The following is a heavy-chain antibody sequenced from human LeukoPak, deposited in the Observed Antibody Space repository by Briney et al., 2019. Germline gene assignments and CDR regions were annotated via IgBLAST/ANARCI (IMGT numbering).Heavy chain of an antibody. Sequence: SETLSLTCTVSGGSISSSSYNWGWIRQPPGTGLEWIGSIYYSGSTYYNPSLKSRVTISVDTSKNQFSLKLSSVTAADTAVYYCASPGGGPTDYWGQGTLVTVSS. CDR2: IYYSGST. CDR1: GGSISSSSYN. V-gene: IGHV4-39*01. CDR3: ASPGGGPTDY. J-gene: IGHJ4*02. D-gene: IGHD3-16*01.